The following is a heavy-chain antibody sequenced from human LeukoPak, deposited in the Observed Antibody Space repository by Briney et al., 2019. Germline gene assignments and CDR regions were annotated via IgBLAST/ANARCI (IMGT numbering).Heavy chain of an antibody. D-gene: IGHD6-6*01. V-gene: IGHV3-30*18. CDR1: GFTFSSYW. Sequence: GGSLRLSCAASGFTFSSYWMSWVRQAPGKGLEWVAVISYDGSNKYYADSVKGRFTISRDNSKNTLYLQMNSLRTEDTAVYYCAKARPAIAVRVGYYYYGMDVWGQGTTVTVSS. CDR3: AKARPAIAVRVGYYYYGMDV. J-gene: IGHJ6*02. CDR2: ISYDGSNK.